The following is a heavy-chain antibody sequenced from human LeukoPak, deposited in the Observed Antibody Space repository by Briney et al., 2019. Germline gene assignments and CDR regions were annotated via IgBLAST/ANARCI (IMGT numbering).Heavy chain of an antibody. V-gene: IGHV4-4*07. D-gene: IGHD3-10*01. CDR2: IYTSGST. Sequence: SETLSLTCTVSGASINNYYWSWIRQPAGKGLEWIGRIYTSGSTNYNPSLKSRVTMSVDTSKDQFSLRLKSVTAADTAVYYCAKWFGWDWGQGTMVTVSS. J-gene: IGHJ3*01. CDR3: AKWFGWD. CDR1: GASINNYY.